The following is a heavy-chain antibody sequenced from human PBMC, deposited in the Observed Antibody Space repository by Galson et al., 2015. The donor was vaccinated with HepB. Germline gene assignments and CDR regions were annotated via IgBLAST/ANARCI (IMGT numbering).Heavy chain of an antibody. Sequence: SGYTFTSNGISWVRQAPGQGLEWMGWISANSGNTNYAQKFQDRVTMTTETSTSTAYMELRSLTSDDTAVYYCARDVRYAFEMWGQGTTVTVSS. D-gene: IGHD3-10*02. J-gene: IGHJ3*02. V-gene: IGHV1-18*01. CDR1: GYTFTSNG. CDR2: ISANSGNT. CDR3: ARDVRYAFEM.